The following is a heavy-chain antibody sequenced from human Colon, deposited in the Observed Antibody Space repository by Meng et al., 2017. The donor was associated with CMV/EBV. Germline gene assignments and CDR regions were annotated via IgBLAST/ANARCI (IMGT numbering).Heavy chain of an antibody. D-gene: IGHD2-2*01. CDR3: ARALKCSSTSCYTKYYYGMDV. J-gene: IGHJ6*02. V-gene: IGHV1-8*02. CDR2: MNPNSGNT. Sequence: ASVKVSCKAAGYTFTTYDVDWVRQATGQGLEWMGWMNPNSGNTGYAQKFQGRVTMTRNTSISTAYMELSDPRSDDTAVYYCARALKCSSTSCYTKYYYGMDVWGQGTTVTVSS. CDR1: GYTFTTYD.